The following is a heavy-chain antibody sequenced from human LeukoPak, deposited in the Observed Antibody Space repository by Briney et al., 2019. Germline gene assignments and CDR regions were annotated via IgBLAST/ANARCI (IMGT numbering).Heavy chain of an antibody. CDR2: IWYDGSNK. CDR1: GFTFSSYG. J-gene: IGHJ3*02. CDR3: ARDPSYDSSGYHGDDAFDI. D-gene: IGHD3-22*01. Sequence: GGSLRLSCAASGFTFSSYGMHWVRKAPGKGLEWVAVIWYDGSNKYYADSVKGRFTISRDNSKNTLYLQMNSLRAEDTAVYYCARDPSYDSSGYHGDDAFDIWGQGTMVTVSS. V-gene: IGHV3-33*01.